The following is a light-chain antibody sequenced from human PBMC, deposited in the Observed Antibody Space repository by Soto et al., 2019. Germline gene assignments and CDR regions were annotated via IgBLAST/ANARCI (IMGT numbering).Light chain of an antibody. Sequence: DIVMTQSPLSLPVSPGEPVSISCRSSQSLLHSNGYNYLDWYLQKPGQSPQLLIYLGSNRASGVPDRFSGSGSGTDFTLKISRVEAEDVGVYYCMQALQTKLTFGGGTKVDIK. CDR1: QSLLHSNGYNY. CDR2: LGS. V-gene: IGKV2-28*01. J-gene: IGKJ4*01. CDR3: MQALQTKLT.